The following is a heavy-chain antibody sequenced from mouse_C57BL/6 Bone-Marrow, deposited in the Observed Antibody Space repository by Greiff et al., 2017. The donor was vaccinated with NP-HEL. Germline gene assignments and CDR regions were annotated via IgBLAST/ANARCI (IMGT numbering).Heavy chain of an antibody. CDR3: ARGDYGSSYDWYFDV. J-gene: IGHJ1*03. D-gene: IGHD1-1*01. V-gene: IGHV15-2*01. CDR2: ILPSIGRT. Sequence: VQLQQSGSELRSPGSSVKLSCKDFDSEVFPIAYMSWVRQKPGHGFEWIGGILPSIGRTIYGEKFEDKATLDADTLSNTAYLELNSLTSEDSAIYYCARGDYGSSYDWYFDVWGTGTTVTVSS. CDR1: DSEVFPIAY.